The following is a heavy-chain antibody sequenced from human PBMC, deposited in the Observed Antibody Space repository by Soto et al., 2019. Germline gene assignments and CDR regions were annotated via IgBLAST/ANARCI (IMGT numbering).Heavy chain of an antibody. CDR1: GFTFSSYS. J-gene: IGHJ4*02. V-gene: IGHV3-21*01. Sequence: GVSLRLSCAASGFTFSSYSMNWVRQAPGEGLEWVSTISSTSIYIYYADSVRGRFTISRDNAKNSLYLQMNSLRAEDTAVYYCETDQLSLPTYAYWAQGTLGTVSS. CDR3: ETDQLSLPTYAY. CDR2: ISSTSIYI. D-gene: IGHD2-2*01.